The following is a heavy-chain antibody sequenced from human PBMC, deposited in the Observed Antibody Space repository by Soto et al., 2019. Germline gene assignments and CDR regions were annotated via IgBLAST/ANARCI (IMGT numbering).Heavy chain of an antibody. CDR3: AKKRGVLAYYYGMDV. D-gene: IGHD3-10*01. CDR1: GGTFSSYA. CDR2: IIPIFGTA. J-gene: IGHJ6*02. V-gene: IGHV1-69*13. Sequence: SVKVSCKASGGTFSSYAISWVRQAPGQGLEWMGGIIPIFGTANYAQKFQGRVTITADESTSTAYMELSSQRSEDTAVYYCAKKRGVLAYYYGMDVWGQGTTVTVSS.